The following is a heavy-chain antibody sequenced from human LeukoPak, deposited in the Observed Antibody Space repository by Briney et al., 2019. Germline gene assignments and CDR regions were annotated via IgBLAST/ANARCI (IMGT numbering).Heavy chain of an antibody. Sequence: GGSLRLSCAASGFTFSSYAMSWVRQAPGKGLEWVSAISGSGGSTYYADSVKGRFTISRDNSKNTLYLQMNSLRAEDTAVYYCAKDFRPGQNKNWFDPWGQGTLVTVSS. D-gene: IGHD1/OR15-1a*01. V-gene: IGHV3-23*01. CDR2: ISGSGGST. CDR1: GFTFSSYA. J-gene: IGHJ5*02. CDR3: AKDFRPGQNKNWFDP.